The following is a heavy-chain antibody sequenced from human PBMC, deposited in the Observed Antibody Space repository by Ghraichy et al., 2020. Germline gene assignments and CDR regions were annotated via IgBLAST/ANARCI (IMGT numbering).Heavy chain of an antibody. V-gene: IGHV3-48*02. J-gene: IGHJ4*02. Sequence: LSLTCAASGFTFSSSAMSWVRQAPGKGLEWISYISRTSNTIYYADSVKGRFTISRNNAENSLYLQLNSLRDEDTAVYYCARAEYYHDSNGFYYFDYWGQGTLVAVSS. CDR2: ISRTSNTI. D-gene: IGHD3-22*01. CDR3: ARAEYYHDSNGFYYFDY. CDR1: GFTFSSSA.